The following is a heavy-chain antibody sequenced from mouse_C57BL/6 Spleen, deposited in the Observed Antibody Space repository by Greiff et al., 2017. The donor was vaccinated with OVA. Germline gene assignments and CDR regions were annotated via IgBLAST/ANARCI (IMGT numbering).Heavy chain of an antibody. J-gene: IGHJ1*03. D-gene: IGHD2-5*01. Sequence: QVQLQQPGTELVKPGASVKLSCKASGYTFTSYWMHWVKQRPGQGLEWIGNINPSNGGTNYNEKFKSKATLTVDKSSSTAYMQLSSLTSEDSAVYYCARSLYSNYPYWYFDVWGTGTTVTVSS. CDR1: GYTFTSYW. CDR3: ARSLYSNYPYWYFDV. CDR2: INPSNGGT. V-gene: IGHV1-53*01.